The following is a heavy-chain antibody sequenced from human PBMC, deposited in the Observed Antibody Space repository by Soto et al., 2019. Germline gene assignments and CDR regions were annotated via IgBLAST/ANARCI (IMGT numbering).Heavy chain of an antibody. CDR2: IDNSGNT. J-gene: IGHJ4*02. CDR1: DGSISTYF. D-gene: IGHD3-3*01. Sequence: QGQLQESGPGLVKPSETLSLTCTVSDGSISTYFCNWIRQPAGKGLEWIGRIDNSGNTNYNPSLKSRVTMSADTSRNQFSLKLNSVTAADTAVYYCATGGQDFWSGPFDYWGQGALVTVSS. V-gene: IGHV4-4*07. CDR3: ATGGQDFWSGPFDY.